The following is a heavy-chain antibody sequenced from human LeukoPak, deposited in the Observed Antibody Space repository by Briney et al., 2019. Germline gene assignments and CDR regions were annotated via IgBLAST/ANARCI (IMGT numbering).Heavy chain of an antibody. V-gene: IGHV1-18*04. Sequence: ASVKVSCKASGYTFTSYYMHWVRQAPGQGLEWMGWISAYNGNTNYAQKLQGRVTMTTDTSTSTAYMELRSLRSDDTAVYYCARGTPGGSGWYGWVPLNWFDPWGQGTLVTVSS. D-gene: IGHD6-19*01. J-gene: IGHJ5*02. CDR3: ARGTPGGSGWYGWVPLNWFDP. CDR2: ISAYNGNT. CDR1: GYTFTSYY.